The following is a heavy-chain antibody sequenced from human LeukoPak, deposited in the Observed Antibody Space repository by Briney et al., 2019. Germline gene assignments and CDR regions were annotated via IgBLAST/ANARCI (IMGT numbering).Heavy chain of an antibody. V-gene: IGHV4-59*01. Sequence: SETLSLTCTDSGGSISSYYWSWIRQPPGKGLEWIGYIYYSGSTNYNPSLKSRVTISVDTSKNQFSLKLSSVTAADTAVYYCARWYGETAVPYYYYYMDVWGKGTTVTVSS. CDR1: GGSISSYY. CDR2: IYYSGST. CDR3: ARWYGETAVPYYYYYMDV. D-gene: IGHD3-10*01. J-gene: IGHJ6*03.